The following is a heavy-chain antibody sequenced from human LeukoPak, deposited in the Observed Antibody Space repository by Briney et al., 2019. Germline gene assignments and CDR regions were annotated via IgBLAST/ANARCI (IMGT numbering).Heavy chain of an antibody. CDR1: GFTFSGSA. J-gene: IGHJ4*02. Sequence: GGSLRLSCAASGFTFSGSAMHWVRQASGKGLEWVGRIKSKANNNATAYAASVKGRFTISRDDSKNTAYLQMNSLKTEDTAVYYCTPDFWSGYPSGWGQGTLVTVSS. CDR2: IKSKANNNAT. CDR3: TPDFWSGYPSG. D-gene: IGHD3-3*01. V-gene: IGHV3-73*01.